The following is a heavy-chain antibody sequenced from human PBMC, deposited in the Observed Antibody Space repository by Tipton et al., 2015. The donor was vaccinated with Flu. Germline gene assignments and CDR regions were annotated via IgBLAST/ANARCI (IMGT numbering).Heavy chain of an antibody. V-gene: IGHV4-61*01. CDR1: GGSVSSGSCY. D-gene: IGHD3-22*01. CDR3: ARDPGYYDSSGKDYYYYYGMDV. Sequence: LRLSCTVSGGSVSSGSCYWSWIRQPPGKGLEWIGYIYYSGSTNHNPSLKSRVTISVDTSKNQFSLKLSSVTAADTAVYYCARDPGYYDSSGKDYYYYYGMDVWGQGTTVTVSS. CDR2: IYYSGST. J-gene: IGHJ6*02.